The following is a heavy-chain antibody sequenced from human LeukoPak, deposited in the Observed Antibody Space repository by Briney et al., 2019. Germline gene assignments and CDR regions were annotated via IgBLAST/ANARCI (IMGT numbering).Heavy chain of an antibody. J-gene: IGHJ4*02. CDR3: AITRGRGGGSRIYYDLSDY. Sequence: SETLSLTCTVSGGSISSSSYYWGWIRQPPGKGLEWIGSIYYSGSTYYNPSLKSRVTISVDTSKNQFSLKLSSVTAADTAVYYCAITRGRGGGSRIYYDLSDYWGQGTLVTVSS. CDR2: IYYSGST. V-gene: IGHV4-39*01. D-gene: IGHD2-15*01. CDR1: GGSISSSSYY.